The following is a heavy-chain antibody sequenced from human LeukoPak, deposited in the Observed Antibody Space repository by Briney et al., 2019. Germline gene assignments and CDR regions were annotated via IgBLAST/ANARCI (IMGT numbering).Heavy chain of an antibody. CDR3: ARKEGHSSGWYEVNWFDP. V-gene: IGHV1-2*02. D-gene: IGHD6-19*01. Sequence: ASVKVSCKASGYTFTGYYMHWVRQAPGQGLEWMGWINPNSGGTNYAQKFQGRVTMTRDTSISTAYMELSRLRSDDTAVYYCARKEGHSSGWYEVNWFDPWGQGTLVTVSS. CDR2: INPNSGGT. CDR1: GYTFTGYY. J-gene: IGHJ5*02.